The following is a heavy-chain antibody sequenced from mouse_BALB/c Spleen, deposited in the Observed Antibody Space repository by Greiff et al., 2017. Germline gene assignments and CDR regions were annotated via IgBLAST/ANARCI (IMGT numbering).Heavy chain of an antibody. D-gene: IGHD1-1*01. CDR3: ARYGDYGSSYYAMDY. V-gene: IGHV5-9*03. Sequence: EVQVVESGGGLVKPGGSLKLSCAASGFTFSSYTMSWVRQTPEKRLEWVATISSGGGNTYYPDSVKGRFTISRDNAKNNLYLQMSSLRSEDTALYYCARYGDYGSSYYAMDYWGQGTSVTVSS. CDR1: GFTFSSYT. J-gene: IGHJ4*01. CDR2: ISSGGGNT.